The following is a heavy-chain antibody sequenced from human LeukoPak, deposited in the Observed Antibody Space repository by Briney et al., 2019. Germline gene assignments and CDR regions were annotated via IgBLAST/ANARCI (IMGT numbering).Heavy chain of an antibody. V-gene: IGHV3-33*01. CDR2: IWYEGSNK. D-gene: IGHD6-19*01. J-gene: IGHJ4*02. CDR1: GFTFSSYG. CDR3: ARLYCSGWYLDY. Sequence: GGSLRLSCAASGFTFSSYGMHWVRQAPGKGLEGVAVIWYEGSNKYYADSVKGRFTISRDNSKNTLYLQMNSLRAEDTAVYYCARLYCSGWYLDYWGQGTLVTVSS.